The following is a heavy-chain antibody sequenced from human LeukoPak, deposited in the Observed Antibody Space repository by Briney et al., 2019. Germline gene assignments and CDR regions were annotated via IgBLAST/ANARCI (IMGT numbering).Heavy chain of an antibody. CDR3: ASEYPPRAFGI. V-gene: IGHV3-7*01. CDR2: IKQDGSEK. D-gene: IGHD2-2*01. CDR1: GFTFSSYW. J-gene: IGHJ3*02. Sequence: QPGGSLRLSCAASGFTFSSYWMSWVRQAPGKGLEWVANIKQDGSEKYYVDSVKGRFTISRDNAKNSLYLQMNSLRAEDTAVYYCASEYPPRAFGIWGQGTMVTVSS.